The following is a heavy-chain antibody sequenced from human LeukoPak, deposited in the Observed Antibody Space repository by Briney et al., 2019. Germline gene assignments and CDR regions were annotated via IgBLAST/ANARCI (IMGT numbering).Heavy chain of an antibody. CDR1: GFTVSSYA. CDR2: ISGSGGST. V-gene: IGHV3-23*01. D-gene: IGHD6-19*01. J-gene: IGHJ4*02. CDR3: AKDPSQWPRSFDY. Sequence: PGGSLRLSCAASGFTVSSYAMSWVRQAPGKGLEWVSAISGSGGSTYYADSVKGRFTISRDNSKNTLYLQMNSLRAEDTAVYYCAKDPSQWPRSFDYWGQGTLVTVSS.